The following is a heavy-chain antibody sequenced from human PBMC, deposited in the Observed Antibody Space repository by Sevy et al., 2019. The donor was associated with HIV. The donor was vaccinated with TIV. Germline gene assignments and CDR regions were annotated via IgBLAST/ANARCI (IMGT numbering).Heavy chain of an antibody. CDR3: GRAHGWGIGIYYYYYMDV. D-gene: IGHD3-16*01. CDR1: GFTFGTYW. J-gene: IGHJ6*03. V-gene: IGHV3-7*03. Sequence: GGSLRLSCAASGFTFGTYWMTWVRQAPGKGLEWVANIKQDGSEKYYVDSVKGRFTIFRDNAKNSLYLQMNSLRAEDTAVYYCGRAHGWGIGIYYYYYMDVWGKGTTVTVSS. CDR2: IKQDGSEK.